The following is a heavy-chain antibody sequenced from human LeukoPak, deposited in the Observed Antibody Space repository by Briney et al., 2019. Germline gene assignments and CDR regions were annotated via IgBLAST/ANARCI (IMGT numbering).Heavy chain of an antibody. CDR2: HGSDGNNK. CDR1: GFTFGNIA. V-gene: IGHV3-30*02. J-gene: IGHJ5*02. D-gene: IGHD3-10*01. CDR3: AKDVRGSRSYYPLFDP. Sequence: GGPLSSSCSASGFTFGNIALPWFRQAQGKGRKWVAFHGSDGNNKYYADSVKGRFTISRDNSKNTLYLQMYSLRAEDTAVYYCAKDVRGSRSYYPLFDPWGQGTLVTVSS.